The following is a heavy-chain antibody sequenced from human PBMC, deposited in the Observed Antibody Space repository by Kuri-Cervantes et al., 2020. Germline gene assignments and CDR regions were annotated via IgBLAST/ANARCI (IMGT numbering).Heavy chain of an antibody. J-gene: IGHJ4*02. D-gene: IGHD2-15*01. Sequence: ASVKVSCKASGYTFTSYDINWVRQATGQGLEWMGWMNPNSGNTGYAQKFQGRVTMTTDTSTSTAYMELRSLRSDDTAVYYCAAWGEGGYFDYWGQGTLVTVSS. V-gene: IGHV1-8*01. CDR1: GYTFTSYD. CDR3: AAWGEGGYFDY. CDR2: MNPNSGNT.